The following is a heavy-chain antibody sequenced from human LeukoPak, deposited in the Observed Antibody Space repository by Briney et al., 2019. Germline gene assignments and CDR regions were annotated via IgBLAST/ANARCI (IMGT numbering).Heavy chain of an antibody. Sequence: SETLSLTCTVSGGSISSYYWSWIRQPPGKGLERIGYTYYSGSTNYNPSLKSRVTISVDTSKNQFSLKLSSVTAADTAVYYCAREGGGNFDYWGQGTLVTVSS. CDR3: AREGGGNFDY. CDR1: GGSISSYY. V-gene: IGHV4-59*01. J-gene: IGHJ4*02. CDR2: TYYSGST. D-gene: IGHD3-16*01.